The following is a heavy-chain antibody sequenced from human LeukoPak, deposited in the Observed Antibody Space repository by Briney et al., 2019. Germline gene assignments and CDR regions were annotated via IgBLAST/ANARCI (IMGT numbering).Heavy chain of an antibody. J-gene: IGHJ6*02. CDR3: ARVVTILVNYYYGMDV. CDR1: GFTFSSYA. V-gene: IGHV3-30-3*01. CDR2: ISYDGSNK. D-gene: IGHD3-3*01. Sequence: GRSLRLSCAASGFTFSSYAMHWVRQAPGKGLEWVAVISYDGSNKYYADSVKGRFTISRDNSKNTPYLQMNSLRAEDTAVYYCARVVTILVNYYYGMDVWGQGTTVTVSS.